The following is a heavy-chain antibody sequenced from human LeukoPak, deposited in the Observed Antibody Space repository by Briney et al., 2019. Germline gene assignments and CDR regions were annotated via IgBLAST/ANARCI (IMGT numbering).Heavy chain of an antibody. CDR1: GGSFSGYY. J-gene: IGHJ4*02. V-gene: IGHV4-34*01. Sequence: SETLSLTCAVYGGSFSGYYWSWIRQPPGKGLEWIGEINHSGSTNYNPSLKSRVTISVDTSKNQFSLKLSSVTAADTAVYYCARGRGYGDYEDYWGQGTLVTVSS. CDR2: INHSGST. CDR3: ARGRGYGDYEDY. D-gene: IGHD4-17*01.